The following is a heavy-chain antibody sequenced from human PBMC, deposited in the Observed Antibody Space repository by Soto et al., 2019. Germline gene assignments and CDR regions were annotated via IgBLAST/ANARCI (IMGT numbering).Heavy chain of an antibody. V-gene: IGHV1-18*04. Sequence: ASVKVSCKGCGYTFTSYGINWVRQAPGQGLEWMGWISVYTGNTNYAQNLQGRVTMTTDTSTSTAYMELRSLRSDYTAVYYCARDDFYCSSTNGLYHLEYWGQGTPVTVSS. D-gene: IGHD2-2*01. CDR1: GYTFTSYG. J-gene: IGHJ4*02. CDR3: ARDDFYCSSTNGLYHLEY. CDR2: ISVYTGNT.